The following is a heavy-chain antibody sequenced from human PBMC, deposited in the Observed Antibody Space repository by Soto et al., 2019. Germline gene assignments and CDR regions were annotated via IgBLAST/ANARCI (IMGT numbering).Heavy chain of an antibody. D-gene: IGHD6-13*01. CDR2: IIPIFGTA. J-gene: IGHJ4*02. V-gene: IGHV1-69*13. Sequence: GASVKVSCKASGGTFSSYAISWVRQAPGQGLEWMGGIIPIFGTANYAQKFQGRVTITADESTSTAYMELSSLRSEDTAVYYCARWSSRAATRPYYFDYWGQGTLVTVSS. CDR3: ARWSSRAATRPYYFDY. CDR1: GGTFSSYA.